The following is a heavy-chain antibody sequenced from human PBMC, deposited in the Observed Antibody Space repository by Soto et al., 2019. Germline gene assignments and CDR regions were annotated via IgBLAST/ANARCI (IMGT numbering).Heavy chain of an antibody. CDR3: ASRRGYSYGYSDY. J-gene: IGHJ4*02. CDR1: GGSFSGYY. CDR2: INHSGST. Sequence: SETLSLTCAVYGGSFSGYYWSWIRQPPGKGLEWIGEINHSGSTNYNPSLKSRVTISVDTSKNQFSLKLSSVTAADTAVYYCASRRGYSYGYSDYWGQGTLVTVSS. D-gene: IGHD5-18*01. V-gene: IGHV4-34*01.